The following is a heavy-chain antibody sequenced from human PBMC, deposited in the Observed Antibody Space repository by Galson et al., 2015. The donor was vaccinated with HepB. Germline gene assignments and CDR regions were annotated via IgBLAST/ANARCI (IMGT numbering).Heavy chain of an antibody. CDR1: GYTFTGYY. V-gene: IGHV1-2*06. CDR3: ARWGTGRIRYYGSGSYYYFDY. Sequence: SVKVSCKASGYTFTGYYMHWVRQAPGQGLEWMGRINPNSGGTNYAQKFQGRVTMTRDTSISTAYMELSRLRSDDTAVYYCARWGTGRIRYYGSGSYYYFDYWGQGTLVTVTS. J-gene: IGHJ4*02. D-gene: IGHD3-10*01. CDR2: INPNSGGT.